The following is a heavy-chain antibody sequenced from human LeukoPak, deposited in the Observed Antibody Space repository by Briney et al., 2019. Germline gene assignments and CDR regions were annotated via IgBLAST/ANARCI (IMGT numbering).Heavy chain of an antibody. D-gene: IGHD6-13*01. CDR3: ARVGSSWTFDYYYMDV. Sequence: SVKVSCKASGGTFSSYALTWVRQAPGQGLEWMGGIIPIFDSANYAQKFQGRVTIIADKSTSTAYMELRSLRAEDTALYYCARVGSSWTFDYYYMDVWGKGTTVTVSS. CDR1: GGTFSSYA. V-gene: IGHV1-69*06. J-gene: IGHJ6*03. CDR2: IIPIFDSA.